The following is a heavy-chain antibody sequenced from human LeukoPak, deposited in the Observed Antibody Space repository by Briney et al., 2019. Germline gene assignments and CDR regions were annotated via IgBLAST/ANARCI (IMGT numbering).Heavy chain of an antibody. D-gene: IGHD6-13*01. Sequence: PGGSLRLSCAASGFTFSSYAMSWVRQAPGKGLEWVSAISGSGGSTYYADSVKGRFTISRDNAKNSLYLQMNSLRAEDTAVYYCARWAISSSWYYFDYWGQGTLVTVSS. CDR1: GFTFSSYA. J-gene: IGHJ4*02. CDR3: ARWAISSSWYYFDY. CDR2: ISGSGGST. V-gene: IGHV3-23*01.